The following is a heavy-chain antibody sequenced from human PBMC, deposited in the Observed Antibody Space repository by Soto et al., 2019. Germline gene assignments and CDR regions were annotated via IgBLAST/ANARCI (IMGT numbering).Heavy chain of an antibody. CDR2: ISGSGGST. Sequence: EVQLLESGGGLVQPGGSLRLSCAASGFTFSSYAMNWVRQAPGKGLEWVSVISGSGGSTYYADSVKGRFTISRDNSKNTLYLQMNSLSAEDTAVYYCASRSSGWYFDYWGQGTLVTVYS. CDR3: ASRSSGWYFDY. V-gene: IGHV3-23*01. D-gene: IGHD6-19*01. J-gene: IGHJ4*02. CDR1: GFTFSSYA.